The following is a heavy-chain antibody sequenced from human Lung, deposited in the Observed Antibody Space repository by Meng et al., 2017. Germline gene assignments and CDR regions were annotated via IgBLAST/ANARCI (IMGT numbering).Heavy chain of an antibody. V-gene: IGHV7-4-1*02. J-gene: IGHJ4*02. CDR1: GYTFTNYG. D-gene: IGHD3-10*01. CDR3: TSGGYLDY. CDR2: INTNPGNP. Sequence: QVQLVQAGSELKKPGASVKVSCKASGYTFTNYGMNWVRQAPGQGLEWMGWINTNPGNPTYVPGFTGRFVFSLDTSVSTAYLQINSLKAEDTAVYYCTSGGYLDYWGQGTLVTVSS.